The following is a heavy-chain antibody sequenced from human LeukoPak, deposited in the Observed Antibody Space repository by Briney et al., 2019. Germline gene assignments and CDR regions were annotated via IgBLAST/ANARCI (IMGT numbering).Heavy chain of an antibody. D-gene: IGHD3-22*01. Sequence: SETLSLTCAVYGGSFSGYYWSWIRQPPGKGLEWIGEINHSGSTNYNPSLKSRVTISVDTSKNQFSLKLSSVTAADTAVYYCARHSDSSGYYNYFDYWGQGTLVTVSS. J-gene: IGHJ4*02. CDR2: INHSGST. V-gene: IGHV4-34*01. CDR3: ARHSDSSGYYNYFDY. CDR1: GGSFSGYY.